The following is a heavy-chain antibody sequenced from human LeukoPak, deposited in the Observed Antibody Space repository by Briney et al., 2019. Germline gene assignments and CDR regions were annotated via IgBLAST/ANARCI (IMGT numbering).Heavy chain of an antibody. D-gene: IGHD1-26*01. CDR2: IKSKTDGGTT. J-gene: IGHJ6*03. V-gene: IGHV3-15*01. Sequence: GGSLRLSCAASGFTFSNAWMSWVRQAPGKGLEWVGRIKSKTDGGTTDYAAPAKGRFTISRDDSKNTLYLQMNSLKTEDTAVYYCTTDRDGSYYYYYMDVWGKGTTVTVSS. CDR3: TTDRDGSYYYYYMDV. CDR1: GFTFSNAW.